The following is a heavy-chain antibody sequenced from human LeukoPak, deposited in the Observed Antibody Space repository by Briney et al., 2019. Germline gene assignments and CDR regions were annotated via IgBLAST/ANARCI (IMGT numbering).Heavy chain of an antibody. CDR1: GTSISGGTYY. CDR2: IYYTGST. D-gene: IGHD1-26*01. V-gene: IGHV4-39*01. CDR3: ARRGGSGRAFDY. Sequence: ETLSLTCSVSGTSISGGTYYWGWIRQPPGKGLEWIGSIYYTGSTYDNPSLKSRVTISVDTSKNQFSLKLSSVTAADTAVYYCARRGGSGRAFDYWGQGTLVTVSS. J-gene: IGHJ4*02.